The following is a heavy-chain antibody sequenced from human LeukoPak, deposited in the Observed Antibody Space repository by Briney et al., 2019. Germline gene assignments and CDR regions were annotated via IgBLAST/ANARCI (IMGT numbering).Heavy chain of an antibody. CDR1: GGSISSDSYF. J-gene: IGHJ5*02. CDR2: IYYSGST. D-gene: IGHD2-2*01. Sequence: PSETLSLTCTVSGGSISSDSYFWGWIRQPPGKGLEWIATIYYSGSTYYNPSLKSRVTISVDKSKNQFSLKLSSVTAADTAVYYCARDRQDIVVVPAAPPRDGFDPWGQGTLVTVPS. V-gene: IGHV4-39*07. CDR3: ARDRQDIVVVPAAPPRDGFDP.